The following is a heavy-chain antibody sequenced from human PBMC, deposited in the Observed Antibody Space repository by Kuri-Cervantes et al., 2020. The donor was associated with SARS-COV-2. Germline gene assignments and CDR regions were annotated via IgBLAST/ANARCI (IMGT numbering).Heavy chain of an antibody. D-gene: IGHD1-1*01. Sequence: GESLKISCAASGFTFSSYAMHWVRQAPGKGLEWVAVISYDGSNKYYADSVKGRFTISRDNSKNTLYLQMNSLRAEDTAVYYCAKGVELETSKNGGSDAFDIWGQGTMVTVSS. CDR3: AKGVELETSKNGGSDAFDI. J-gene: IGHJ3*02. V-gene: IGHV3-30*01. CDR2: ISYDGSNK. CDR1: GFTFSSYA.